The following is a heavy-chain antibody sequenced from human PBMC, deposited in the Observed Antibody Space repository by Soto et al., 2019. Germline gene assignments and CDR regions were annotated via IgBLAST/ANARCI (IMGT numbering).Heavy chain of an antibody. CDR3: ARGEVYSGYAGY. CDR1: GGTFSSYA. J-gene: IGHJ4*02. CDR2: IIPIFGTA. Sequence: SVKVSCKASGGTFSSYAISWVRQAPGQGLEWMGGIIPIFGTANYAQKFQGRVTITADETTSTAYMELSSLRSEDTAVYYCARGEVYSGYAGYWGQGTLVTVSS. V-gene: IGHV1-69*13. D-gene: IGHD5-12*01.